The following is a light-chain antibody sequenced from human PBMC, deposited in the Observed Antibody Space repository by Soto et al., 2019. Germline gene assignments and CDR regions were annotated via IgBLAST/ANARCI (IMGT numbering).Light chain of an antibody. Sequence: EIVLTQSPGTLSLFPGERATLACRASQSISSNYIAWYQHKPGRAPRLLIYGASNRVTGIPDRFSGSGSGTDFTLTISRLEPEDFAVYYCLQYAASPRTFGQGTQVEIK. J-gene: IGKJ1*01. CDR3: LQYAASPRT. CDR2: GAS. V-gene: IGKV3-20*01. CDR1: QSISSNY.